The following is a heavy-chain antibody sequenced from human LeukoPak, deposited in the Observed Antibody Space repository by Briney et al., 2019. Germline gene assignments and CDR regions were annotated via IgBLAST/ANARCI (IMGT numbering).Heavy chain of an antibody. D-gene: IGHD5-18*01. CDR3: VRSRGYSYGYSYYFDY. CDR1: GYSSTTNW. Sequence: GESLKISCKGSGYSSTTNWIGWVRQLPGKGLEWMGIIYPGDSETRYSPSFQGQVTISADKSITTAYLQWSSLKASDTAMYYCVRSRGYSYGYSYYFDYWGQGTPVTVSS. J-gene: IGHJ4*02. V-gene: IGHV5-51*01. CDR2: IYPGDSET.